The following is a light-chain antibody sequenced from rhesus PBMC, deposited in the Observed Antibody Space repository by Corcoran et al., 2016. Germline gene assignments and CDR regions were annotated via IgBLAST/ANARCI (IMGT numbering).Light chain of an antibody. CDR2: KAS. Sequence: DIQMTQSPSSLSASVGDRVTITCRASENVNNYFNWYQQNPGKAPKLLIYKASTLQSGVPSRFSGSGSGTDYTFTISSLQPEDVATYYCQHGYGTPLTFGGGTKVEIK. J-gene: IGKJ4*01. CDR1: ENVNNY. CDR3: QHGYGTPLT. V-gene: IGKV1-74*01.